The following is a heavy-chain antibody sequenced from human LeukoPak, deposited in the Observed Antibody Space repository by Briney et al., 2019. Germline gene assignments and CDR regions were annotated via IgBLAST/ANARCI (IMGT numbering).Heavy chain of an antibody. V-gene: IGHV4-4*07. CDR2: IYTSGST. J-gene: IGHJ6*02. D-gene: IGHD6-13*01. CDR3: ARSYSSSSSGYGMDV. CDR1: GGSISSYY. Sequence: PSETLSLTCTVSGGSISSYYWSWIRQPAGKGLEWIGRIYTSGSTNYNPSLKSRVTMSVDTSKNQFSLKLSSVTAADTAVYYCARSYSSSSSGYGMDVWGQGTTVTVSS.